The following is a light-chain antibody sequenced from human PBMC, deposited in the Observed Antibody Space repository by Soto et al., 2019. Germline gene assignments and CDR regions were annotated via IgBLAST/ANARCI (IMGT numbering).Light chain of an antibody. CDR2: GAS. CDR1: QRVSSY. Sequence: EIVLTQSPGTLSLSPGERATLSCMHSQRVSSYLACYQQTPGQAPRLIIYGASTTATGIPARFSGSVSGTELSLTISSLQSEDFAVYYCQQYNNWPPWTFGQGTKVDI. J-gene: IGKJ1*01. V-gene: IGKV3-15*01. CDR3: QQYNNWPPWT.